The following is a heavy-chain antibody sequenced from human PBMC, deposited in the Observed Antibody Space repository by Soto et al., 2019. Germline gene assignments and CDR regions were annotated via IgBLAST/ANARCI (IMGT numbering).Heavy chain of an antibody. D-gene: IGHD1-26*01. CDR3: AKDGASGSYPPYYYFGMDV. CDR1: GFTFSSYA. CDR2: ISGSGSNA. J-gene: IGHJ6*02. V-gene: IGHV3-23*01. Sequence: EVQLLESGGGLVQPGGSLRLSCAASGFTFSSYAMSWVRQAPGKGLEWVSSISGSGSNAYYADSVKGRFSISRDNPKNTLRLQMNSLRADDTAVYYCAKDGASGSYPPYYYFGMDVWGQGTTVTVSS.